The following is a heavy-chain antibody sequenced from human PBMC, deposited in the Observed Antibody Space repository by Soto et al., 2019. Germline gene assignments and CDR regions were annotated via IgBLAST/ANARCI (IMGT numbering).Heavy chain of an antibody. J-gene: IGHJ1*01. CDR1: GHTFSSYA. CDR3: AGYSTVTSFEEVHRTNTEYFRH. V-gene: IGHV1-69*13. CDR2: IIPVFGTA. D-gene: IGHD4-17*01. Sequence: ASVKVSCKASGHTFSSYAFNWVRQAPGQGLEWMGGIIPVFGTAHYQQKFQGRVTITADESTSTVYMELSSLRSDDTAVYYCAGYSTVTSFEEVHRTNTEYFRHWGKGAQVPDSS.